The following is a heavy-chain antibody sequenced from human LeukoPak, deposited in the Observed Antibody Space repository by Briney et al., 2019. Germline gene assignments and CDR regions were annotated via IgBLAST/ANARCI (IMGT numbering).Heavy chain of an antibody. J-gene: IGHJ3*02. D-gene: IGHD1-14*01. CDR1: GFTFSAYG. CDR2: VWYDGNNK. V-gene: IGHV3-33*01. CDR3: AGDLNLPDAFDI. Sequence: PGGSLRLSCAASGFTFSAYGMHWVRQAPGKGLEWVAVVWYDGNNKFYADSVKGRFTASRDNSKNTLYLQMNSLRAEDTAVYYCAGDLNLPDAFDIWGHGTMVTVSS.